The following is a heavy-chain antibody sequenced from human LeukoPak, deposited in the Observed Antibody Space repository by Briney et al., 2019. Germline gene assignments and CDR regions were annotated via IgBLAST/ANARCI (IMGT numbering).Heavy chain of an antibody. CDR3: ARGSVADDDAFDI. CDR1: GGSISSYY. V-gene: IGHV4-59*01. CDR2: IYYSGST. D-gene: IGHD6-19*01. Sequence: SETLSLTCTVSGGSISSYYWSWLRQPPGKGLEWIGYIYYSGSTNYNPSLKSRVTISVDTSKNQFSLKLSSVTAADTAVYYCARGSVADDDAFDIWGQGTMVTVSS. J-gene: IGHJ3*02.